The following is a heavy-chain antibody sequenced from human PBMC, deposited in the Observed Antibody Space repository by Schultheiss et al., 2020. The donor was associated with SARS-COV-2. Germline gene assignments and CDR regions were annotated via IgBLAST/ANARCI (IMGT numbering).Heavy chain of an antibody. CDR1: GGSISSYY. Sequence: SQTLSLTCTVSGGSISSYYWSWIRQPPGKGLEWIGYIYYSGSTNYNPSLKSRVTISVDTSKNQFSLKLSSVTAADTAVYYCASPNWGRIVYWGQGTLVTVSS. D-gene: IGHD7-27*01. CDR2: IYYSGST. CDR3: ASPNWGRIVY. V-gene: IGHV4-59*08. J-gene: IGHJ4*02.